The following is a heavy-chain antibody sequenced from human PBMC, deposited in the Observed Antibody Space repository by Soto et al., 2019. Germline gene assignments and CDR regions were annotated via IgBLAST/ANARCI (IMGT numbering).Heavy chain of an antibody. CDR1: GASLTSGSYY. D-gene: IGHD3-16*01. Sequence: QVQLQESGPGLVRPSETLSLTCTVSGASLTSGSYYWSWVRQPPGKGLEWIAYIYRSGSTNYNPSLKSRATISVDTSTNQFSLRLTSVTPADTAMYYCARWKYSYADLPGDWFDSWGQGTLVTVSS. J-gene: IGHJ5*01. CDR2: IYRSGST. V-gene: IGHV4-61*01. CDR3: ARWKYSYADLPGDWFDS.